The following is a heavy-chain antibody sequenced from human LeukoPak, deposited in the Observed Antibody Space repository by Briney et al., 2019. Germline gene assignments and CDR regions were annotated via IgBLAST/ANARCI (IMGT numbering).Heavy chain of an antibody. V-gene: IGHV3-30*04. D-gene: IGHD3-9*01. Sequence: PGRSLRLSCAASGFTFRSYAMHWVRQAPGKGLDWVAVISYDGSNKYYADSVKGRFTISRDNSKNTLYLQMNSLRAEDTAVYYCVRDPRGFDWPPHYFDYWGQGTLVTVSS. J-gene: IGHJ4*02. CDR2: ISYDGSNK. CDR1: GFTFRSYA. CDR3: VRDPRGFDWPPHYFDY.